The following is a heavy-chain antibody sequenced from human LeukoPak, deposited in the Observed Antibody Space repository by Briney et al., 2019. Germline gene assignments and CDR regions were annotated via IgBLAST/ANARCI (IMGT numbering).Heavy chain of an antibody. CDR1: GFTVSSNY. CDR2: IYSGGST. Sequence: PGGSLRLSCAASGFTVSSNYMNWVRQAPGKGLEWVSIIYSGGSTYYADSVKGRFIISRDNSNNTLYLQMNSLRAEDTAVYYCAKDILAAGLFFDYWGQGTLVTVSS. V-gene: IGHV3-66*01. J-gene: IGHJ4*02. D-gene: IGHD6-13*01. CDR3: AKDILAAGLFFDY.